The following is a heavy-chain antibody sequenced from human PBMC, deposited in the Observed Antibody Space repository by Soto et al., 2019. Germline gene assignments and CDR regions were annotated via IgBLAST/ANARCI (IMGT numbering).Heavy chain of an antibody. J-gene: IGHJ5*02. CDR1: GFTFDDYA. V-gene: IGHV3-9*01. CDR3: AKERHYGEFDP. Sequence: EVQLVESGGGLVQPGRSLRLSCAASGFTFDDYAMHWVRQAPGKGLEWVSGISWNSGSIGYADSVKGRFTISRDNAKNSLYLQMNSLRAEDTALYYCAKERHYGEFDPWGQGTLVTVSS. D-gene: IGHD4-17*01. CDR2: ISWNSGSI.